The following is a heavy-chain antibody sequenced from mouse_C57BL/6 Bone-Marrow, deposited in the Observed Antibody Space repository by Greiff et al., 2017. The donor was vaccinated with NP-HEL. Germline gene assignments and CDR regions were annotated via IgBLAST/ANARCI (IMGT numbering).Heavy chain of an antibody. CDR1: GYSITSGYY. CDR2: ISYDGSN. J-gene: IGHJ1*03. D-gene: IGHD1-1*01. CDR3: ARDPHYYGSPWYFDV. V-gene: IGHV3-6*01. Sequence: EVKLQESGPGLVKPSQSLSLTCSVTGYSITSGYYWNWIRQFPGNKLEWMGYISYDGSNNYNPSLKNRISITRDTSKNQFFLKLNSVTTEDTATYYCARDPHYYGSPWYFDVWGTGTTVTVSS.